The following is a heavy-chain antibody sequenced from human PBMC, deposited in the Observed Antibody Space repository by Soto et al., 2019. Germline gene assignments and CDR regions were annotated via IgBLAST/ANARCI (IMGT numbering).Heavy chain of an antibody. CDR3: ARAGGCNGDQGCWFDP. Sequence: QVQLQESGPGLVKPSQTLSLTCTVSGGSISSGDYYWSWIRQPPGKGLEWIGYIYYSGSTYYNPSLKSRVTISVDTSKNQFSLKLSSVTAADTAVYYCARAGGCNGDQGCWFDPWGQGTLVTVSS. CDR2: IYYSGST. D-gene: IGHD4-17*01. J-gene: IGHJ5*02. CDR1: GGSISSGDYY. V-gene: IGHV4-30-4*01.